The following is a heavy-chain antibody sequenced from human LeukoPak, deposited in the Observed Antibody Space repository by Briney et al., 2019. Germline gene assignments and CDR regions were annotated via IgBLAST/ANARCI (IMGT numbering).Heavy chain of an antibody. D-gene: IGHD5-24*01. CDR2: ISAYNGNT. V-gene: IGHV1-18*01. Sequence: ASVKVSCKASGYTFTSYGISWVRQAPGQGLEWMGWISAYNGNTNYAQKLQGRVTMTTDTSTSTAYMELRSLRPDDTAVYYCAILRRGDGYKPARDYWGQGTLVTVSS. CDR1: GYTFTSYG. J-gene: IGHJ4*02. CDR3: AILRRGDGYKPARDY.